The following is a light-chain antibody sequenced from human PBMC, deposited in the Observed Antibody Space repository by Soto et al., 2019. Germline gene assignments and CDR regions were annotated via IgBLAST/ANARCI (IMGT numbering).Light chain of an antibody. CDR2: GAS. J-gene: IGKJ1*01. V-gene: IGKV3-15*01. Sequence: EIVMTQSPATLSVSPGERATLSSRASQRVSSNFAWYQQKPGQAPRLLIYGASTSSTGIPDRFSGSGSGTEFTLTISRLQSEDFAVNYCKQYNNSPTCTFGQGTKVEIK. CDR3: KQYNNSPTCT. CDR1: QRVSSN.